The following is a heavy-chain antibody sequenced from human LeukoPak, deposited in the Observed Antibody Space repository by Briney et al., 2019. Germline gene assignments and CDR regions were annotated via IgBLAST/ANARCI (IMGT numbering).Heavy chain of an antibody. J-gene: IGHJ6*02. Sequence: GGSLRLSCAASGFTFSSYWMHWVRQAPGKGLVWVSRINSDGSSTSYADSVKGRFTISRDNAKNTLYLQMNSLRAEDTAVYYCARFTVVPAAIYYYYGMDVWGQGTTVTVSS. CDR2: INSDGSST. CDR1: GFTFSSYW. CDR3: ARFTVVPAAIYYYYGMDV. V-gene: IGHV3-74*01. D-gene: IGHD2-2*01.